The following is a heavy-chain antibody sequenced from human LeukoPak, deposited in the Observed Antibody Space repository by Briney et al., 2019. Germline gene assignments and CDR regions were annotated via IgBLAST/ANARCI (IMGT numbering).Heavy chain of an antibody. Sequence: PSETLSLTCTVSGGSISSYYWSWIRQPPGKGLEWIGYIYYSGSTNYDPPLKSRVTISIDTSKNQSSLKMRFVTAADTAVYYCARAPFTMTAEPYYMDVWGKGTTVTVSS. CDR1: GGSISSYY. V-gene: IGHV4-59*01. CDR3: ARAPFTMTAEPYYMDV. CDR2: IYYSGST. J-gene: IGHJ6*03. D-gene: IGHD3-22*01.